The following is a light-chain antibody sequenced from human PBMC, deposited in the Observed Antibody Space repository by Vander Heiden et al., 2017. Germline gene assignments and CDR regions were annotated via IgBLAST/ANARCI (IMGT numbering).Light chain of an antibody. CDR1: QSISSW. J-gene: IGKJ2*01. Sequence: DIQMTQSPSTLSASVGDRITITCRASQSISSWLAWYQQKPGKAPKLLIYKASTLQSGIPSRFSGSGSGTDFTLTISSLQPDDFATYYCQQFNSYSLTFGQGTKLEIK. V-gene: IGKV1-5*03. CDR3: QQFNSYSLT. CDR2: KAS.